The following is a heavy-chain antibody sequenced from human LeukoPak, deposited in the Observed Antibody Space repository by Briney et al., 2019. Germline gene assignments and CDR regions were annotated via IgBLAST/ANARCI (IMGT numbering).Heavy chain of an antibody. V-gene: IGHV3-74*01. CDR3: ATKQWLAPPPDS. Sequence: GGPLRLPCAPPGFTFSKYWLLWVGQAPGKELESVSRINTDGTVTTYADSVKGRFTVSRDNADNTMFLQMNSVRDEDAAVYYCATKQWLAPPPDSWGQGTPVTVSS. J-gene: IGHJ4*02. D-gene: IGHD6-19*01. CDR1: GFTFSKYW. CDR2: INTDGTVT.